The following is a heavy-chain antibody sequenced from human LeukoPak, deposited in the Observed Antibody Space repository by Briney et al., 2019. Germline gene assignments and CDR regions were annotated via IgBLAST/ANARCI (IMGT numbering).Heavy chain of an antibody. J-gene: IGHJ6*03. CDR3: ARVRYSSSSRGTYYYYYMDV. V-gene: IGHV3-48*04. CDR1: GFTFSSYS. Sequence: GGSLRLSCAASGFTFSSYSMNWVRQAPGKGLEWVSYISSSSSTIYYADSVKGRFTISRDNAKNSLYLQMNSLRAKDTAVYYCARVRYSSSSRGTYYYYYMDVWGKGTTVTVSS. D-gene: IGHD6-6*01. CDR2: ISSSSSTI.